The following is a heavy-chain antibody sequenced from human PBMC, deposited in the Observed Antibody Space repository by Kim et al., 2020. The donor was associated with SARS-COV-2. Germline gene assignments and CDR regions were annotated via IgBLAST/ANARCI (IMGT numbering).Heavy chain of an antibody. CDR2: IYVSGST. D-gene: IGHD6-19*01. CDR1: GGSFSFYH. CDR3: ARQVAGTDRRFDY. J-gene: IGHJ4*02. V-gene: IGHV4-4*07. Sequence: SETLSLICTVSGGSFSFYHWSWSRQPAGKGLEGIGRIYVSGSTNYNPSLKSRITMSVDTSENQMSLRLTSVTAADTAMYYCARQVAGTDRRFDYWGQGILVTVSS.